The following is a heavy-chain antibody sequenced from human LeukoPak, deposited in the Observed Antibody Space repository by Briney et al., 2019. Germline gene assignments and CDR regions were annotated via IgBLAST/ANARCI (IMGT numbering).Heavy chain of an antibody. Sequence: SETLSLTCAVYGGSFSGYYWGWIRQPPGKGLEWIGSIYYSGSTYYNPSLKSRVTISVETSKNQFSLKLSSVTAADTAVYYCASHSSYVSPFRSWGRGPLVTVS. CDR1: GGSFSGYY. CDR3: ASHSSYVSPFRS. V-gene: IGHV4-39*01. J-gene: IGHJ5*02. D-gene: IGHD3-10*02. CDR2: IYYSGST.